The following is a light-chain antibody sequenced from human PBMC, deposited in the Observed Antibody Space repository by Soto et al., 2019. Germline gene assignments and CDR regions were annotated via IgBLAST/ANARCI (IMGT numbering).Light chain of an antibody. CDR3: SSYAGSNMGV. J-gene: IGLJ2*01. CDR1: SSDVGGYNY. Sequence: QSALTQPPSASGSPGQSVTISCTGTSSDVGGYNYVSWYQHHPGKAPKLMIYEVTKRPSGVPDRFSGSKSANTASLTVSGLQPEDEANYYCSSYAGSNMGVFGGGTKLTVL. V-gene: IGLV2-8*01. CDR2: EVT.